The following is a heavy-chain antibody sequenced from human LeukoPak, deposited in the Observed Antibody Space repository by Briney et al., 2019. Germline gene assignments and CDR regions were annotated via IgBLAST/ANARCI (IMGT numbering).Heavy chain of an antibody. Sequence: ASVKVSCKASGYTFTSFGIGWLRQAPGQGLEWMGWISPYNGNTKYAQKFQGRVIMTTDTSTSTVYMELRSLTSDDTAVYYCAGQGGYAWSWFDPWGRGTLVTVSS. V-gene: IGHV1-18*01. D-gene: IGHD3-3*01. CDR1: GYTFTSFG. CDR3: AGQGGYAWSWFDP. CDR2: ISPYNGNT. J-gene: IGHJ5*02.